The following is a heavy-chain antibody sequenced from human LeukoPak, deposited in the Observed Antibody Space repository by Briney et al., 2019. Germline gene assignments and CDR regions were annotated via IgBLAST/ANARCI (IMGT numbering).Heavy chain of an antibody. V-gene: IGHV3-66*01. Sequence: GGSLRLSCAASGFTVSSNYMSWVRQAPGKGLEWVSVIYSGGSTYYADSVKGRFTISRDNSKNTLYLQMNSLRVEDTAVYYCARIEAGMDAFDIWGQGTMVTVSS. J-gene: IGHJ3*02. CDR2: IYSGGST. CDR3: ARIEAGMDAFDI. CDR1: GFTVSSNY.